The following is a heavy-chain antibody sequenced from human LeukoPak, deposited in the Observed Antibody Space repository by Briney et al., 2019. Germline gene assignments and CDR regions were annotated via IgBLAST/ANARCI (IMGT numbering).Heavy chain of an antibody. Sequence: ASVTVSFTASGYTFTLYAISWVRHAPGQGLEWMGWINPFNGNTNDAERFQGRVIMTTDTSTRTAYMELRSLRSDDTAVYYCARDYTSAEWLGFAFDVWGQGTMISVAS. CDR2: INPFNGNT. CDR3: ARDYTSAEWLGFAFDV. D-gene: IGHD6-19*01. CDR1: GYTFTLYA. V-gene: IGHV1-18*01. J-gene: IGHJ3*01.